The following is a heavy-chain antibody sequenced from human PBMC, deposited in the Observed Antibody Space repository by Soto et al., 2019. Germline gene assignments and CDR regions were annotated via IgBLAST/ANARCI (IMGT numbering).Heavy chain of an antibody. CDR1: GFTFSNAW. Sequence: EVQLVESGGGLVKPGVSLRLSCAASGFTFSNAWMSWVRQAPGKGLEWVGRIKSKTDGGTTDYAAPVKGRFTISRDDSKNTLYLQRNSLKTEDTAVYYCTTEGNDYGDPHVYWGQGTLVTVSS. CDR2: IKSKTDGGTT. V-gene: IGHV3-15*01. CDR3: TTEGNDYGDPHVY. D-gene: IGHD4-17*01. J-gene: IGHJ4*02.